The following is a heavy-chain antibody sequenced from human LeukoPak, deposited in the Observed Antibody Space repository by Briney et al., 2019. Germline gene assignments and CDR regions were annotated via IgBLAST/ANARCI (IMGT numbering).Heavy chain of an antibody. CDR3: ARDYDSTFDY. Sequence: GGSLRLSCAASGFTFSSYAVHWVRQAPGKGLEWVAVISYDGSNKYYADSVKGRFTISRDNSKNTLYLQMNSLRAEDTAVYYCARDYDSTFDYWGQGTLVTVSS. D-gene: IGHD3-22*01. V-gene: IGHV3-30*14. CDR2: ISYDGSNK. J-gene: IGHJ4*02. CDR1: GFTFSSYA.